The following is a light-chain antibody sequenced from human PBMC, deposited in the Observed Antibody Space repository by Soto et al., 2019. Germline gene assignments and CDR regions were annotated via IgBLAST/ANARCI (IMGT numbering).Light chain of an antibody. CDR1: QTISTY. Sequence: IQMTQSPSSLSASIGDRVTIICRASQTISTYLNWYRQKPGKAPEPLIYGASNVRTGVPSTFSGSGSGTDFTLTISSLQPEDFATYYCQQSYSTPLFGQGTKVDI. CDR2: GAS. V-gene: IGKV1-39*01. CDR3: QQSYSTPL. J-gene: IGKJ1*01.